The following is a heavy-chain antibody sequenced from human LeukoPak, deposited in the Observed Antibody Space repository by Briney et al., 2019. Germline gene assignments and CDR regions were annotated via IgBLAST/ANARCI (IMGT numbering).Heavy chain of an antibody. J-gene: IGHJ5*02. V-gene: IGHV1-69*04. CDR1: GGTFSSYA. D-gene: IGHD3-22*01. CDR2: IIPILGIA. Sequence: SVKVSCTASGGTFSSYAISWVRQAPGQGLEWMGRIIPILGIANYAQKFQGRVTITADKSTSTAYMELSSLRSEDTAVYYCARGGYYDSSGYRFNWFDPWGQGTLVTVSS. CDR3: ARGGYYDSSGYRFNWFDP.